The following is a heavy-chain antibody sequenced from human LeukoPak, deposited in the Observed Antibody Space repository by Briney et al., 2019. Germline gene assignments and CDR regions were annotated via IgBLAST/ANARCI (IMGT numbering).Heavy chain of an antibody. Sequence: ASVKVSCKASGYTFTNYGISWVRQAPGQGPEWMGWISAYNGNTYYAQNFQGRVTMTTNTSTSTAYMELRSLRSDDTAVYYCAKAAWGVVVRGFYYFDYWGQGTLVTVSS. J-gene: IGHJ4*02. V-gene: IGHV1-18*01. CDR3: AKAAWGVVVRGFYYFDY. CDR2: ISAYNGNT. D-gene: IGHD3-10*01. CDR1: GYTFTNYG.